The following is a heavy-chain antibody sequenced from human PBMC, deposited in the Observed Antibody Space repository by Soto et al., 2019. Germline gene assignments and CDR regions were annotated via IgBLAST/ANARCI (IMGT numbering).Heavy chain of an antibody. Sequence: ESGGDLIQPGGSLRLSCAASGFPFNIYAMAWVRQAPGKGLAWVSAISRYGDFTYYADSVEGRFSISRDNSKNTLYLPMNSLRDEDTALYYCAKDRYGDQDSRCYLFDNWGQGTLVTVSS. CDR1: GFPFNIYA. V-gene: IGHV3-23*01. CDR2: ISRYGDFT. D-gene: IGHD3-22*01. J-gene: IGHJ4*02. CDR3: AKDRYGDQDSRCYLFDN.